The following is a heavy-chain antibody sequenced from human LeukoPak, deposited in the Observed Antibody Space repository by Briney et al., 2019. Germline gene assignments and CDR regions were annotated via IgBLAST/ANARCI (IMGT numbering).Heavy chain of an antibody. D-gene: IGHD6-13*01. V-gene: IGHV3-48*01. CDR1: GLTFSSYS. CDR2: ISSSSSTI. Sequence: GGSLRLSCAASGLTFSSYSMNWVRQAPGKGLEWVSYISSSSSTIYYADSVKGRFTISRDNAKNSLYLQMNSLRAEDTAVYYCARDKGRIAAAGTPYGMDVWGQGTTVTVSS. J-gene: IGHJ6*02. CDR3: ARDKGRIAAAGTPYGMDV.